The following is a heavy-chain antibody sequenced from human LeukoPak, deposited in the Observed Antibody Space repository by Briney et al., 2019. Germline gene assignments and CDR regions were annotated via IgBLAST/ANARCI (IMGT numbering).Heavy chain of an antibody. V-gene: IGHV1-2*02. CDR1: GYTFTGYY. D-gene: IGHD2-2*02. CDR3: ARNPRYCSSTSCYIVDY. CDR2: INPNSGGT. J-gene: IGHJ3*01. Sequence: ASVKVSCKASGYTFTGYYMHWVRQAPGQGLEWMGWINPNSGGTNYAQKFQGRVTMTRDTSISTAYMELSRLRSDDTAVYYCARNPRYCSSTSCYIVDYWGQGTMVTVSS.